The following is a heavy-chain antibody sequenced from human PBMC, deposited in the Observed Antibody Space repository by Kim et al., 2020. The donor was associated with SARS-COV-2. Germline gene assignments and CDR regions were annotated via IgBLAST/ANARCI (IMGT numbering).Heavy chain of an antibody. J-gene: IGHJ2*01. Sequence: GGSLRLSCAASGFTFSSYSMNWVRQAPGKGLEWVSYISSSSSTIYYADSVKGRFTISRDNAKNSLYLQMNSLRDEDTAVYYCATIPQYDSSGYHWGPWYFDLWGRGTLVTVSS. CDR2: ISSSSSTI. CDR1: GFTFSSYS. D-gene: IGHD3-22*01. CDR3: ATIPQYDSSGYHWGPWYFDL. V-gene: IGHV3-48*02.